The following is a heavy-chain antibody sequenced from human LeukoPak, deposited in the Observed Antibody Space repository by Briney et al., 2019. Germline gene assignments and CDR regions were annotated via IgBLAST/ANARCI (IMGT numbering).Heavy chain of an antibody. Sequence: GASVKVSFTSSVYTFISYDINWVRQATGQGLEWMGWMIPNSGNTGYAQKFQGRVTMTRNISISTAYMELSSLRSEDTAVYYCAIPAGTDAFDIWGQGTVVTVSS. D-gene: IGHD2-2*01. CDR2: MIPNSGNT. CDR1: VYTFISYD. CDR3: AIPAGTDAFDI. V-gene: IGHV1-8*01. J-gene: IGHJ3*02.